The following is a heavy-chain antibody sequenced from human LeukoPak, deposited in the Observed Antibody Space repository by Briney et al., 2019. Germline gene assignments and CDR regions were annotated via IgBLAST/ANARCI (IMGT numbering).Heavy chain of an antibody. J-gene: IGHJ4*02. CDR2: IYYSGST. D-gene: IGHD1-26*01. CDR3: ASTSGSYLDYFDY. V-gene: IGHV4-39*01. CDR1: GGSISSSSYY. Sequence: SETLSLTCTVSGGSISSSSYYWGWIRQPPGKGLEWIGSIYYSGSTYYNPFLKSRVTISVDTSKNQFSLKLSSVTAADTAVYYCASTSGSYLDYFDYWGQGTLVTVSS.